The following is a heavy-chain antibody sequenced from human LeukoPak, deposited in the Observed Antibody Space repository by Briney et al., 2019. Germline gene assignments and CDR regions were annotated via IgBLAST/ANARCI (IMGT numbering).Heavy chain of an antibody. CDR2: IYYSGST. V-gene: IGHV4-31*03. J-gene: IGHJ4*02. CDR3: ARATYDFPYYFDY. CDR1: GGSISSGGYY. Sequence: PSETLSLTCTVSGGSISSGGYYWSWIRQHPGKGLEWIGYIYYSGSTYYNPSLKGRVTISVDTSKNQFSLKLSSVTAADTAVYYCARATYDFPYYFDYWGQGTLVTVSS. D-gene: IGHD3-3*01.